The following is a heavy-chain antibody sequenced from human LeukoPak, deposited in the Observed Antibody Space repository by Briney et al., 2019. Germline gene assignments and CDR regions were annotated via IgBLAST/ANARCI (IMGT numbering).Heavy chain of an antibody. Sequence: ASVRVSCKASGSTFNNYYVHWVRQAPGQGLEWMGWIDPNRGAKNYARKFQDRVTMTRDTSINTDYMDLSRLRPNDTAVYYCAREGGSYYGTGSYGSRFFWLNSWGQGTLVTVSS. CDR1: GSTFNNYY. V-gene: IGHV1-2*02. CDR2: IDPNRGAK. J-gene: IGHJ5*01. CDR3: AREGGSYYGTGSYGSRFFWLNS. D-gene: IGHD3-10*01.